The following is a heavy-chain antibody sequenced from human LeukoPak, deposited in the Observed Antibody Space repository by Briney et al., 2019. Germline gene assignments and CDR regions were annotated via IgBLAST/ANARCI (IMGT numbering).Heavy chain of an antibody. V-gene: IGHV3-23*01. CDR1: GFTFSSYA. CDR3: AKDLGNYYDSSGYYYVDYFDY. CDR2: ISGSGGST. D-gene: IGHD3-22*01. J-gene: IGHJ4*02. Sequence: GGSLRLSCAASGFTFSSYAMSWVRQAPGKGLEWVSAISGSGGSTYYADSVKGRSTISRDNSKNTLYLQMNSLRAEDTAVYYCAKDLGNYYDSSGYYYVDYFDYWGQGTLVTVSS.